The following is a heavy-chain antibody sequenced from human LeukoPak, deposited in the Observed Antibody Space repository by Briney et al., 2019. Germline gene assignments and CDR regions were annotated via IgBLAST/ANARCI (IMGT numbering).Heavy chain of an antibody. J-gene: IGHJ4*02. V-gene: IGHV3-7*01. Sequence: PGGSLRLSCAASGFTFSSYWMSWVRQAPGKGLEWVANIKQDGSEKYYVDSVKGRFTISRDNAKNSLYLQMNSLRAEDTAVYYCARIRNGDYGLRWYFDYWGQGTLVTVSS. CDR1: GFTFSSYW. CDR3: ARIRNGDYGLRWYFDY. CDR2: IKQDGSEK. D-gene: IGHD4-17*01.